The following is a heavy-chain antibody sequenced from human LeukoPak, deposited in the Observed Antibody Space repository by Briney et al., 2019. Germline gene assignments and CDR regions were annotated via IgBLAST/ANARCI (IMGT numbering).Heavy chain of an antibody. CDR2: IHQSGST. D-gene: IGHD6-13*01. CDR1: GGSFSGFY. V-gene: IGHV4-34*01. J-gene: IGHJ4*02. Sequence: SETLSLTCAVYGGSFSGFYWSWIRQPSGKGLEWIGEIHQSGSTNYNPSRKSRVTISEDTSKNQFSRKLSSVTAADTAVYYCARMREIAATGISGGDYWGQGTLVTVSS. CDR3: ARMREIAATGISGGDY.